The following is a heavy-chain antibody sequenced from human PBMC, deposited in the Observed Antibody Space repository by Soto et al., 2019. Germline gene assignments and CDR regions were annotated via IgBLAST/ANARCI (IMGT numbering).Heavy chain of an antibody. D-gene: IGHD3-3*01. Sequence: GESLKISCKGSGYNFAGYWIAWVRQMPGKGLELMGIIYPSDSDTRYRPSFQGQVTISADKSISSAYLQWSSLKASDTAVYYCARHFGLITHFDYWGQGALVTVSS. CDR2: IYPSDSDT. CDR3: ARHFGLITHFDY. V-gene: IGHV5-51*01. J-gene: IGHJ4*02. CDR1: GYNFAGYW.